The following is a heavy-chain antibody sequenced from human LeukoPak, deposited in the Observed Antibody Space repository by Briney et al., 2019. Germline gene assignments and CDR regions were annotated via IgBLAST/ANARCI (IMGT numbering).Heavy chain of an antibody. V-gene: IGHV4-34*01. CDR2: ISHSGNT. CDR3: ATTRGVITLDGYHYYIDV. D-gene: IGHD3-10*01. J-gene: IGHJ6*03. CDR1: GGSFSDFY. Sequence: SGTLSLTCAVYGGSFSDFYCTWINQHPGKGLEWIGEISHSGNTNYNPSLKSRVTILLDTSNNQFSLKVRSVTAADTAVYYCATTRGVITLDGYHYYIDVWGKGTTVTVSS.